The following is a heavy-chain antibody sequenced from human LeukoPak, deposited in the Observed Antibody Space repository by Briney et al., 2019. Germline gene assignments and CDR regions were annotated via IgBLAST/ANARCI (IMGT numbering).Heavy chain of an antibody. Sequence: ASVKVSCKASGYTFNSHPMHWVRQAPGQRLEWMGWINADNGNTRYSQKLQGRVTISRDTSANTAYMELSGLRSDDTAVYYCAREAGTNWIFGEYFPFWGQGTLVTVSA. CDR3: AREAGTNWIFGEYFPF. CDR1: GYTFNSHP. J-gene: IGHJ1*01. V-gene: IGHV1-3*01. CDR2: INADNGNT. D-gene: IGHD1-1*01.